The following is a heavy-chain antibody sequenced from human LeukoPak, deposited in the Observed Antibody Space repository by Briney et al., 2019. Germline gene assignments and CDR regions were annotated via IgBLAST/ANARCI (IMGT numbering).Heavy chain of an antibody. V-gene: IGHV4-59*01. CDR3: AGGSHRLDA. CDR2: IYYSGST. D-gene: IGHD3-16*01. Sequence: PSETLSLTCTVSGGSISSYYWSWIRQPPGKGLEWIGYIYYSGSTNYNPSLKSRVTISVDTSKNQFSLKLSSVTAADTAVYYCAGGSHRLDAWGQGTLVTVSS. CDR1: GGSISSYY. J-gene: IGHJ5*02.